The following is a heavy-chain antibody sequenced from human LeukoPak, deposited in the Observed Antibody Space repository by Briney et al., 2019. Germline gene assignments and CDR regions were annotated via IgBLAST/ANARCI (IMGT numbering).Heavy chain of an antibody. D-gene: IGHD6-13*01. V-gene: IGHV1-8*01. CDR3: ARGGSSSSYYNNYGMDV. Sequence: ASVKVSCKASGNSLTSFDINWVRQGSGQGLEWMGWMNPKRGNTGYAPTFQGRVTITRDTSIDTAFMELSSLRPDDTAVYYCARGGSSSSYYNNYGMDVWGQGTTITVSS. CDR1: GNSLTSFD. J-gene: IGHJ6*02. CDR2: MNPKRGNT.